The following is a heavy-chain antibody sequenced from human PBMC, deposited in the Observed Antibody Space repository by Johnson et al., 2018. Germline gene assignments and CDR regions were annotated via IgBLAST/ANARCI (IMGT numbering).Heavy chain of an antibody. Sequence: QVQLVQSGGGVVQPGRSLRLSCAASGFTFSSYGMHWVRQAPGKGLEWVAVISYDGSNKYYADSVKGRFTISRDNSKNTPYLQMNSLRAEDPAGYYCAKDPSVTTYYYYYYMDVWGKGTTVTVSS. CDR3: AKDPSVTTYYYYYYMDV. CDR2: ISYDGSNK. J-gene: IGHJ6*03. CDR1: GFTFSSYG. V-gene: IGHV3-30*18. D-gene: IGHD4-17*01.